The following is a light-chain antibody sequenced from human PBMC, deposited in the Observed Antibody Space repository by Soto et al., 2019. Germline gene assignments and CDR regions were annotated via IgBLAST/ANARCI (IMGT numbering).Light chain of an antibody. CDR1: QNINSY. J-gene: IGKJ4*01. CDR2: ATS. V-gene: IGKV1-39*01. CDR3: QQSDTTPPLT. Sequence: DIQMTQSPSSLSASVGDRVTITCRASQNINSYLNWHQQKPGKAPNLLIYATSILQSGVPSRFSGSGSGTDFTLTINSLQPEDSATYYCQQSDTTPPLTFGGGTKVEIK.